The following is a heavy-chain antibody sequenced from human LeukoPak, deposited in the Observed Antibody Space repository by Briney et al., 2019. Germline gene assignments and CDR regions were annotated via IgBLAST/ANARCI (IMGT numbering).Heavy chain of an antibody. V-gene: IGHV3-23*01. D-gene: IGHD3-16*02. J-gene: IGHJ5*02. CDR3: SKDEYDFGWGSYRRNWFDP. CDR1: GFTFSSYA. CDR2: ISGSGGST. Sequence: GGSLRLSCAASGFTFSSYAMSWVRQAPGKGLEWVSAISGSGGSTYYADSVKGRFTISRDNSKNTLYLQMNSLRAEDTAVYYCSKDEYDFGWGSYRRNWFDPWGQGTLVTVSP.